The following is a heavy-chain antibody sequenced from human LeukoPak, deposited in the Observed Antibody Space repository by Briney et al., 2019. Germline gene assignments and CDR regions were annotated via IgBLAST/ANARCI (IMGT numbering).Heavy chain of an antibody. Sequence: GGSLRLSCAASGFIFNSFGMHWVRQAPGKGLEWVAFIWYDGSNKYYADYVKGRFTISRDNSKNTLYLQMNSLRAEDTAVYYCASSRSFYYDFWSGYYSAFDIWGQGTIVTVSS. V-gene: IGHV3-33*01. CDR2: IWYDGSNK. CDR3: ASSRSFYYDFWSGYYSAFDI. D-gene: IGHD3-3*01. J-gene: IGHJ3*02. CDR1: GFIFNSFG.